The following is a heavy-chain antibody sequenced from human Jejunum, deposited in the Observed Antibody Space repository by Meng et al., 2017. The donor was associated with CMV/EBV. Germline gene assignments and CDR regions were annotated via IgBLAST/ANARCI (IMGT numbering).Heavy chain of an antibody. D-gene: IGHD3-3*01. CDR1: GGSIGSGDYY. CDR2: IHDTGST. CDR3: ARGSIFVSFDS. Sequence: QVRLQESGPGLVKPSQTLSLTCSVSGGSIGSGDYYWSWIRQPPGKGLEWIGYIHDTGSTYYNPALKSRVDISLGTSRNHFSLTLSSVTAEDTAVYCCARGSIFVSFDSWGQGTLVTVSS. J-gene: IGHJ4*02. V-gene: IGHV4-30-4*08.